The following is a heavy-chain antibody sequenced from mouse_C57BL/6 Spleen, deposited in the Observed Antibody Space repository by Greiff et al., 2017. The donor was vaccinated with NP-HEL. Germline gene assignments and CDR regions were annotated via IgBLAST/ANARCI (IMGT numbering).Heavy chain of an antibody. D-gene: IGHD4-1*01. Sequence: EVKLEESGGGLVQPGGSMKLSCVASGFTFSNYWMNWVRQSPEKGLEWVAQIRLKSDNYATHYAESVKGRFTISRDDSKSSVYLQMNNLRAEDTGIYYCTSGTEYYFDYWGQGTTLTVSS. CDR2: IRLKSDNYAT. CDR1: GFTFSNYW. J-gene: IGHJ2*01. V-gene: IGHV6-3*01. CDR3: TSGTEYYFDY.